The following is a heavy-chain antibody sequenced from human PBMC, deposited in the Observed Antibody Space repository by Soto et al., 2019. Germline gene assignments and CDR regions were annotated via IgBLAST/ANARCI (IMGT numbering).Heavy chain of an antibody. Sequence: QVQLVQSGAEVKKPGASVKVSCKASGYTFTSYDINWVRQATGQGLEWMGWMNPNSGNTVYAQKFQGRVTMTRNTSRSTAYKELSSRRSEDPAVYYCARARSYGLDYWGQGTLVTVSS. CDR2: MNPNSGNT. CDR3: ARARSYGLDY. V-gene: IGHV1-8*01. D-gene: IGHD5-18*01. J-gene: IGHJ4*02. CDR1: GYTFTSYD.